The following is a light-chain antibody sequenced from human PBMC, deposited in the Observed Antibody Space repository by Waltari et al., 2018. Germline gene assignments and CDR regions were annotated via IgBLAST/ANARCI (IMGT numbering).Light chain of an antibody. V-gene: IGLV3-25*03. CDR3: QSADSSAPVI. CDR1: ALPRHY. Sequence: SSELTQPPSVSVSPGQTARITCSGDALPRHYVYWYQQKPGRAPVLVIYKDSERPSGIPERCTGSTSGNTVTLTVSGVQAEDEADYYCQSADSSAPVIFAGGTKLTVL. J-gene: IGLJ2*01. CDR2: KDS.